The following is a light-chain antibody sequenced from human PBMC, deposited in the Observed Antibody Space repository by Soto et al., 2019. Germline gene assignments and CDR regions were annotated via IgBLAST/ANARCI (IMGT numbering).Light chain of an antibody. J-gene: IGKJ2*01. CDR3: QQYNTWPPMYT. Sequence: EIVMTQSPATLSVSPGERATLSCRASQSLSSNLAWYQQKPGQAPRLLIYLASTRATGIPARFSGSGSGTEFTLTISSLQSEDFAVYYCQQYNTWPPMYTFGQGTKLEIK. V-gene: IGKV3D-15*01. CDR1: QSLSSN. CDR2: LAS.